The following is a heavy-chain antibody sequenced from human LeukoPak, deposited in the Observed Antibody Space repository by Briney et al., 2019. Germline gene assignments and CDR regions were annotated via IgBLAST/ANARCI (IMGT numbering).Heavy chain of an antibody. CDR3: AKGYYGNYVAVDY. J-gene: IGHJ4*02. CDR2: ISDNGDDT. V-gene: IGHV3-23*01. D-gene: IGHD4-11*01. Sequence: PGGSLRLSCAASGFTFSSYAMIWVRQAPGKGLDWASSISDNGDDTYYADSVKGRFTISRDKSTNTLYLQMNSLRADDTAVYYCAKGYYGNYVAVDYWGQGTLVTVSS. CDR1: GFTFSSYA.